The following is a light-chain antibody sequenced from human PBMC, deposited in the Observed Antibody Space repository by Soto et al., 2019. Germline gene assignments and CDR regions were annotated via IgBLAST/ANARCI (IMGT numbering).Light chain of an antibody. J-gene: IGKJ5*01. CDR2: GAS. CDR3: QQYVTAPT. Sequence: IVLTKSPGTLSLFPGERATLSCRASQSLITRYLAWYQQKPGQAPRLLIYGASSRATGIPDRFSGSRSGTDFTLTISTLEPEDFAVYSCQQYVTAPTFGQGTRLEI. V-gene: IGKV3-20*01. CDR1: QSLITRY.